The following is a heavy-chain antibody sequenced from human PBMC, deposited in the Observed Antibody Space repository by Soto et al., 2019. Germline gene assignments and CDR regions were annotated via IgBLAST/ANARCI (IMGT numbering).Heavy chain of an antibody. J-gene: IGHJ5*02. D-gene: IGHD3-3*01. CDR2: INPHGGST. CDR3: ARSSGGNFGIIIEGSNWFDP. CDR1: GDPFTSYY. Sequence: GXSVKVSCNAPGDPFTSYYLNWVRQAPGQGLEWMGVINPHGGSTKYAQKFQGRITMTRDTSRSTVYMELSSLRSDDTAIYYCARSSGGNFGIIIEGSNWFDPWGQGTLVTVSS. V-gene: IGHV1-46*01.